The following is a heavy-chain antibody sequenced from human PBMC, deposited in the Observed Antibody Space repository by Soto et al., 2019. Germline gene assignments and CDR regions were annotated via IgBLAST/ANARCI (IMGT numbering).Heavy chain of an antibody. V-gene: IGHV4-39*01. CDR2: IYYSGST. J-gene: IGHJ6*02. Sequence: ASEILSVTRSVAWGSICHSSYCCGRIRQPPGKGLEWIGTIYYSGSTHYNPSLEGRVAISADTPNNQLSLRLSSVTAADTAVYYCGRQPGHCGSTTCFGYYSVDVWGQGTTVTVSS. D-gene: IGHD2-2*01. CDR3: GRQPGHCGSTTCFGYYSVDV. CDR1: WGSICHSSYC.